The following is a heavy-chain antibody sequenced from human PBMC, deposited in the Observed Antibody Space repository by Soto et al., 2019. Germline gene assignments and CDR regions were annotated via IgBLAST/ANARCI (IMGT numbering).Heavy chain of an antibody. CDR1: GFTFSSYG. CDR2: IWYVGSEK. J-gene: IGHJ6*02. D-gene: IGHD3-3*01. V-gene: IGHV3-33*01. CDR3: ASAATFGVANHYYYFYYGMDV. Sequence: QVQLVESGGGVVQPGRSLRLSCAASGFTFSSYGMHWVRQAPGKGLEWVAGIWYVGSEKYYADSVKGPFTISRDNSKSTPYLQMNRLRAEDTAVYYCASAATFGVANHYYYFYYGMDVWGQGTTVTVSS.